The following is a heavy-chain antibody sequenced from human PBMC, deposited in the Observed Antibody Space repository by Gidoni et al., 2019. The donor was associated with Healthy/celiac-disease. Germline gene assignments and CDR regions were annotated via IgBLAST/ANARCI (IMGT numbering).Heavy chain of an antibody. J-gene: IGHJ4*02. Sequence: QVQLVASGGCMVQPGRSLRLSCADSGFTFSSYAMHWVRQDPGKGLEWVAVISYDGSNKYYADSVKGRFTISRDNSKNTLYLQMNSLRAEDTAVYYCARDWGTVTTNYWGQGTLVTVSS. CDR3: ARDWGTVTTNY. CDR2: ISYDGSNK. D-gene: IGHD4-4*01. CDR1: GFTFSSYA. V-gene: IGHV3-30-3*01.